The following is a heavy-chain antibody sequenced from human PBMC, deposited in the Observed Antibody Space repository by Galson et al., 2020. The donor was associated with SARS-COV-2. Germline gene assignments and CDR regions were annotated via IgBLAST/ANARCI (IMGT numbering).Heavy chain of an antibody. V-gene: IGHV4-39*01. J-gene: IGHJ4*02. CDR2: IYDSGST. CDR1: GGSVSISSYY. CDR3: ARLTPTQWELPNYFDY. D-gene: IGHD1-26*01. Sequence: SETLSLTCTVSGGSVSISSYYWGWVRQPPGKGLEWIGIIYDSGSTYYNPSLKSRVTISVDTSKNQFSLKMNSVTAADTAVYYCARLTPTQWELPNYFDYWGQGTLVTVSS.